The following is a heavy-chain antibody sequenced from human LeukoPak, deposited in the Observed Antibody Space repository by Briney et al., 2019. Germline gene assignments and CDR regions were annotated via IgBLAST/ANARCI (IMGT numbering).Heavy chain of an antibody. CDR1: GFTFSSYG. CDR3: AKLVDSSGYYSYDAFDI. V-gene: IGHV3-30*18. Sequence: GRSLGLSCAASGFTFSSYGMHWVRQAPGKGLEWVAVISYDGSNKYYADSVKGRFTISRDNSKNTLYLQMNSLRAEDTAVYYCAKLVDSSGYYSYDAFDIWGQRTIVTVSS. J-gene: IGHJ3*02. D-gene: IGHD3-22*01. CDR2: ISYDGSNK.